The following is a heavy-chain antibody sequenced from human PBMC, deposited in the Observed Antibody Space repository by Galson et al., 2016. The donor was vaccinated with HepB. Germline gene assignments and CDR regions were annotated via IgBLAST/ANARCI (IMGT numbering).Heavy chain of an antibody. CDR1: GDSISIRGYY. Sequence: SEALSLTCTVSGDSISIRGYYWAWIRQPPGKGLEWIESIYYSGNTYNNPSLKTRVSMSVDTSKNHFSLELSSVTAADTAVYYCARRTLQPSFDYWGQGTPVSVSS. D-gene: IGHD1-14*01. CDR2: IYYSGNT. CDR3: ARRTLQPSFDY. J-gene: IGHJ4*02. V-gene: IGHV4-39*02.